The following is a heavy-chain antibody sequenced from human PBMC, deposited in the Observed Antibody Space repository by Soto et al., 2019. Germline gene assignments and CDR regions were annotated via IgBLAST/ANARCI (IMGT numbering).Heavy chain of an antibody. D-gene: IGHD6-13*01. J-gene: IGHJ1*01. CDR3: AGTGDSSN. V-gene: IGHV3-74*01. CDR2: INSDGSST. CDR1: GFTFSKDW. Sequence: EVPLVESGGGLVQPGGSLRLSCAASGFTFSKDWMHWVRQAPGKGLVWVLRINSDGSSTNYADSVKGRFTISRDNAKNTLYLPMNRLRTEGMTVYYCAGTGDSSNWCQGTLVAVSS.